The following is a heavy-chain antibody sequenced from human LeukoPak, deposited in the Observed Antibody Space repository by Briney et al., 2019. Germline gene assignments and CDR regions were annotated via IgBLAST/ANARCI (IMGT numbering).Heavy chain of an antibody. J-gene: IGHJ4*02. Sequence: SETLSLTCAVYGGSFSGYYWSWIRQPPGKGLEWIGEINHSGSTNYNLSLKSRVTISVNTSKHQFSLRLSSVTAADTAVYYCARALWGSFMPPYFDYWGQGTLVTVSS. V-gene: IGHV4-34*01. CDR3: ARALWGSFMPPYFDY. D-gene: IGHD3-16*01. CDR1: GGSFSGYY. CDR2: INHSGST.